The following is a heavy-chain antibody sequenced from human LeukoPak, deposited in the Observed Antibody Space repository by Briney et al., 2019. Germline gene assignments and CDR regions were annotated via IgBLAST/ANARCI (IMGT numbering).Heavy chain of an antibody. CDR1: GGSINSYY. Sequence: SETLSLTCTVSGGSINSYYWSWIRQPPGKGLEWIGCIHYSGSTNYNPSLKSRVTISVDTSKNQFSLKLSSVTAADTAVYYCARGDGYSVTDWGQGTLVTVSS. CDR3: ARGDGYSVTD. D-gene: IGHD5-24*01. J-gene: IGHJ4*02. V-gene: IGHV4-59*12. CDR2: IHYSGST.